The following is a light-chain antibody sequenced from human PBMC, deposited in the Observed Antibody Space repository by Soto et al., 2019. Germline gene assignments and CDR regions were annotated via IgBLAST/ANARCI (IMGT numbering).Light chain of an antibody. J-gene: IGKJ1*01. Sequence: DIQMTQSPSTLSGSVGDRVTITCLASQTISSWLAWYQQKPGKAPKLLIYKASTLKSGVPSRFSGSGSGTEFTLTISSLQTDDFATYYCQHYNSYSEAFGQGTK. V-gene: IGKV1-5*03. CDR3: QHYNSYSEA. CDR1: QTISSW. CDR2: KAS.